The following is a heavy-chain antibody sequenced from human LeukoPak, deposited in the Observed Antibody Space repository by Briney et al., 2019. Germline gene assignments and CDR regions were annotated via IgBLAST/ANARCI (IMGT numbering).Heavy chain of an antibody. CDR2: ISGSSIYT. CDR1: GFTFSDYH. Sequence: GGSLRLSCAASGFTFSDYHMTWTRQAPGKGLEWVSYISGSSIYTRYADSVKSRFTISRDNAKNSLYLQMNSLRAEDTALYYCVRDISGYYFDYWGQGTLVTVSS. D-gene: IGHD3-22*01. V-gene: IGHV3-11*05. J-gene: IGHJ4*02. CDR3: VRDISGYYFDY.